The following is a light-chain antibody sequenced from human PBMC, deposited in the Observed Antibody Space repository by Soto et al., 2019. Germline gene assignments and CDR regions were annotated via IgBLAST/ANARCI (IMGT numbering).Light chain of an antibody. V-gene: IGKV3-20*01. CDR1: QSVSSSF. CDR2: GAS. Sequence: EIVLTQSPGTLSVSPGQRATLSCRASQSVSSSFLAWYQQQLGQAPRLLIYGASSRATGIPDRFSGSESGTDFTLTISRLEPEDFAVYYCQQYGSSPYTFGQGTKLEIK. CDR3: QQYGSSPYT. J-gene: IGKJ2*01.